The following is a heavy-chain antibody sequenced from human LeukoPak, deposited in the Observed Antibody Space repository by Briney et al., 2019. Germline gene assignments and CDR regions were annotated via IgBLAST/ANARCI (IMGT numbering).Heavy chain of an antibody. V-gene: IGHV4-59*01. CDR3: ARSRSGYSYDHAAFEI. CDR2: IDYRGST. CDR1: GDSISTCY. Sequence: SETLSLTCTVSGDSISTCYWSWIRQPPGKGLEWIAYIDYRGSTTYNPSLRSRVTISVDTSRNQFSLKLSSVTAADTAVYYCARSRSGYSYDHAAFEIWGQGTMVTVSS. D-gene: IGHD5-18*01. J-gene: IGHJ3*02.